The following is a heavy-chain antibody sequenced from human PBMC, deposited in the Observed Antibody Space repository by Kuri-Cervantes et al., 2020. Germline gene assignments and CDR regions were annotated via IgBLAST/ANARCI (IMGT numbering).Heavy chain of an antibody. D-gene: IGHD2-2*01. V-gene: IGHV1-46*01. J-gene: IGHJ4*02. CDR2: INPSGGST. CDR1: RYTFTSYY. CDR3: ARDRRYCSSASCSAAPNYFDY. Sequence: ASVKVSCKASRYTFTSYYMHWVRQAPGQGLEWMGIINPSGGSTSYAQKFQGRVTMTRDTSTSTVYMELSSLGSEDTAVYHCARDRRYCSSASCSAAPNYFDYWGQGTLVTVSS.